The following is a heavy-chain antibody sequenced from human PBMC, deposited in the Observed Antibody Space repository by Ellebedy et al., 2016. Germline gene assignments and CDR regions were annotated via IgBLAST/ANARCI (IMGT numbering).Heavy chain of an antibody. D-gene: IGHD4-17*01. J-gene: IGHJ2*01. CDR2: FDPEDGET. CDR1: GYTLTELS. Sequence: ASVKVSXXVSGYTLTELSMHWVRQAPGKGLEWMGGFDPEDGETIYAQKFQGRVTMTEGTSTDTAYMELSSLRSEDTAVYYCATGYGVGSYWYFDLWGRGTLVTVSS. V-gene: IGHV1-24*01. CDR3: ATGYGVGSYWYFDL.